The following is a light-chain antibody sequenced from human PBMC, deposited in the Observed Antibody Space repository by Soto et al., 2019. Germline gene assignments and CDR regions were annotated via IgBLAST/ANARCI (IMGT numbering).Light chain of an antibody. Sequence: EIVMPQSPATLSVSILKDATIAFRCSQSVRRKLAWYQQRPGQAPRLLIYGASTRATGIPARFSGSGSGKEFTLIISSLQSEDSAVYYCQKYNSWLWTFGQGTKVDIK. J-gene: IGKJ1*01. V-gene: IGKV3-15*01. CDR1: QSVRRK. CDR2: GAS. CDR3: QKYNSWLWT.